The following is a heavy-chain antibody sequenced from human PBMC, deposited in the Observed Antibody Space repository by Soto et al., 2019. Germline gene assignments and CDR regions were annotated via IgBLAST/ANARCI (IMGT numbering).Heavy chain of an antibody. CDR1: GGSISSYY. V-gene: IGHV4-59*08. D-gene: IGHD3-10*01. CDR2: VHHSWGS. CDR3: ARQGFGPLHGLVDV. Sequence: QVQLQESGPGLVKPSETLSLSCTVSGGSISSYYWSWFRQSPGKRMEWIGYVHHSWGSSYNPSLQSRVAISLDTSKMQFSLKVTSVPATDTAVYYCARQGFGPLHGLVDVWGQGTTVTVSS. J-gene: IGHJ6*02.